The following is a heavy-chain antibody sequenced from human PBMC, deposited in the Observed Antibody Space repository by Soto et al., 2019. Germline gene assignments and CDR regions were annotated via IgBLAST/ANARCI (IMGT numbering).Heavy chain of an antibody. J-gene: IGHJ3*02. CDR2: ISGSGGST. CDR1: GFTFSSYA. D-gene: IGHD3-22*01. Sequence: LRLSCAASGFTFSSYAMSWVRQAPGKGLEWVSAISGSGGSTYYADSVKGRFTISRDNSKNTLYLQMNSLRAEDTTVYYCAKDSPTMIVVVITPDAFDIWGQGTMVTVS. CDR3: AKDSPTMIVVVITPDAFDI. V-gene: IGHV3-23*01.